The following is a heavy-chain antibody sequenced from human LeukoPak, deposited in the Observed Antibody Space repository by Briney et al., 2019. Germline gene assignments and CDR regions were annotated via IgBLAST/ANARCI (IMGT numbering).Heavy chain of an antibody. J-gene: IGHJ4*02. V-gene: IGHV1-8*01. D-gene: IGHD2-2*01. CDR1: GYTFTSYD. Sequence: ASVKVSCKASGYTFTSYDINWVRQATGQVLEWMGWMNPNSGNTGYAQKFQGRVTMTRNTSISTAYMELSSLRSEDTAVYYCARGSRDIVVVPSDYYFDYWGQGTLVTVSS. CDR2: MNPNSGNT. CDR3: ARGSRDIVVVPSDYYFDY.